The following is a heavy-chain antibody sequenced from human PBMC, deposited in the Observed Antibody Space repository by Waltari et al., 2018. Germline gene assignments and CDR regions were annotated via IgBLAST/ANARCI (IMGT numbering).Heavy chain of an antibody. CDR1: GGSISSYY. V-gene: IGHV4-59*01. J-gene: IGHJ1*01. CDR2: ICYRGST. Sequence: QVQLQESGPGLVKPSETLSLTCTVSGGSISSYYWSWIRQPPGKGLEWIGYICYRGSTNYNPSLKSRVTISVDTSKNQFSLKLSSVTAADTAVYYCARDSRGSGWYLEHWGQGTLVTVSS. CDR3: ARDSRGSGWYLEH. D-gene: IGHD6-19*01.